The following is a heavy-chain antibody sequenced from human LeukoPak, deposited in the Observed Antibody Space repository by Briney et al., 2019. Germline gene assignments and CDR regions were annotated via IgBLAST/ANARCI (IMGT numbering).Heavy chain of an antibody. CDR1: GYTFTGYY. D-gene: IGHD1-26*01. CDR2: ITPNNGGT. J-gene: IGHJ6*04. CDR3: ARVGATLDMDV. V-gene: IGHV1-2*02. Sequence: ASVKVSCKASGYTFTGYYIYWVRQAPGQGLEWMGWITPNNGGTKYAEKFQGRVTMTRDTSISTAYMELSRLRSDDTAVYYCARVGATLDMDVWGKGTTVTVSS.